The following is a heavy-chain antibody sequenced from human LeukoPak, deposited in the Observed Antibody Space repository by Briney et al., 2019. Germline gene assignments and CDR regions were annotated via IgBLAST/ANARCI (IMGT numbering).Heavy chain of an antibody. D-gene: IGHD2-15*01. Sequence: ASVKVSCKASGYTFTSYAMNWVRQAPGQGLEWMGWINTNTGNPTYAQGFTGRFVFSLDTSVSTAYLQISSLKAEDTAVYYCARAPLGPKYCSGGSCYSDYWGQGTLVTVSS. CDR1: GYTFTSYA. J-gene: IGHJ4*02. CDR2: INTNTGNP. CDR3: ARAPLGPKYCSGGSCYSDY. V-gene: IGHV7-4-1*02.